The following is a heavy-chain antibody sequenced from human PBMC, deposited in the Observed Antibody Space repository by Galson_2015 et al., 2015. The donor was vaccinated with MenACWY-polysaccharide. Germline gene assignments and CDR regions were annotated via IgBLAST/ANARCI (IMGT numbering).Heavy chain of an antibody. CDR2: ITNNAGKT. J-gene: IGHJ4*02. CDR3: AKDHASFGWPTFVS. V-gene: IGHV3-23*01. Sequence: SLRLSCAASGFAVSSRAMSWVRQAPGKEPEWIAAITNNAGKTYYAHSVMGRFTISRDSPSNTVSLQMNSLRVEDTALYFCAKDHASFGWPTFVSWGPGTLVTVSS. D-gene: IGHD3-10*01. CDR1: GFAVSSRA.